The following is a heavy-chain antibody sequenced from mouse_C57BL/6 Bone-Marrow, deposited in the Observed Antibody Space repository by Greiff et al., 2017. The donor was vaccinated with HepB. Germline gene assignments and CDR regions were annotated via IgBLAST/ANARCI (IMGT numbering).Heavy chain of an antibody. D-gene: IGHD2-1*01. CDR1: GFTFSSYA. V-gene: IGHV5-4*03. J-gene: IGHJ3*01. Sequence: EVKLVESGGGLVKPGGSLKLSCAASGFTFSSYAMSWVRQTPEKRLEWVATISDGGSYTYYPDNVKGRFTISRDNAKNNLYLQMSHLKTEDTAIYYCARRCGNYGFAYWGQGTLVTVSA. CDR2: ISDGGSYT. CDR3: ARRCGNYGFAY.